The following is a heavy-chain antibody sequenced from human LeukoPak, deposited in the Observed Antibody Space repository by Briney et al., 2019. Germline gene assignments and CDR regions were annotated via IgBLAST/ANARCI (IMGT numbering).Heavy chain of an antibody. V-gene: IGHV3-66*02. Sequence: PGGSLRLSCAASGFTVSSNYMSWVRQAPGKGLEWVSVIYSGGSTYYADSVKGRFTISRDNSKNTLYLQMNSLRAEDTAVYYCARDPRRNYYDSSGYDYWGQGTLVTVSS. J-gene: IGHJ4*02. CDR2: IYSGGST. CDR1: GFTVSSNY. CDR3: ARDPRRNYYDSSGYDY. D-gene: IGHD3-22*01.